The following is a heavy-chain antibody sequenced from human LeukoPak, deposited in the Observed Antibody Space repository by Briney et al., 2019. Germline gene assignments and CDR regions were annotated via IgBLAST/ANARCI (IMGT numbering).Heavy chain of an antibody. CDR2: SYTSGST. V-gene: IGHV4-59*01. CDR1: VGSISSDY. CDR3: ARGPHSGNYYFDY. D-gene: IGHD1-26*01. Sequence: SETLSLTCTISVGSISSDYWSWIRQTPWKGLEWIAYSYTSGSTNYYPSLKSRVTISGDTSKNQLSLQVRSVTAAATDVYYCARGPHSGNYYFDYCGQGTLVTASS. J-gene: IGHJ4*02.